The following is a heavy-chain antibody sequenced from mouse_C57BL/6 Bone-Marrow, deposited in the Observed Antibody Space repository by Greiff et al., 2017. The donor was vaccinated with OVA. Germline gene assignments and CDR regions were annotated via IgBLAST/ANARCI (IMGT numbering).Heavy chain of an antibody. J-gene: IGHJ3*01. V-gene: IGHV5-6*02. Sequence: DVKLVESGGDLVKPGGSLKLSCAASGFTFSSYGMSWVRQTPGKRLEWVATISRGGSYTYYPDSVKGRFTISRDNAKNTLYLQMSSLKAEDTAMDYCARHGRGAWFAYWGQGTLVTVSA. CDR1: GFTFSSYG. CDR2: ISRGGSYT. CDR3: ARHGRGAWFAY.